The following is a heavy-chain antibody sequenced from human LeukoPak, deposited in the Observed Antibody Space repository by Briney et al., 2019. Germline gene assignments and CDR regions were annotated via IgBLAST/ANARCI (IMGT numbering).Heavy chain of an antibody. CDR1: GFTFSSYE. J-gene: IGHJ4*02. CDR2: ISSSGSTI. Sequence: GGSLRLSCAASGFTFSSYEMNWVRQAPGKGLEWVSYISSSGSTIYYADSVKGRFTISRDNAKNSLYLQMNSLKTEDTAVYYCTTDYDSSGYYASDYWGQGTLVTVSS. V-gene: IGHV3-48*03. CDR3: TTDYDSSGYYASDY. D-gene: IGHD3-22*01.